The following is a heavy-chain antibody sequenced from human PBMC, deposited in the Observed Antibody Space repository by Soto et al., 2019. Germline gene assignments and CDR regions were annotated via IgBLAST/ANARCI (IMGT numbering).Heavy chain of an antibody. J-gene: IGHJ6*02. D-gene: IGHD3-10*01. Sequence: PSETLSLTCTVSGGSLSSYYWSWIRQPAGKGLEWIGRIYTSGSTNYNPSLKSQVTMSVDTSKNQFSLKLSSVTAADTAVYYCASPEEDGSGGMDVWGQGTTVTVSS. CDR2: IYTSGST. CDR3: ASPEEDGSGGMDV. V-gene: IGHV4-4*07. CDR1: GGSLSSYY.